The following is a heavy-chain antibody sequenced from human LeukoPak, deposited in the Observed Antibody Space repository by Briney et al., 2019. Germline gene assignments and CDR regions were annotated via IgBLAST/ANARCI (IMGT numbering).Heavy chain of an antibody. Sequence: GGSLRLSCAASGFTFGSYGMHWVRQAPGKGLEWVAVIWYDGSNKYYADSVKGRFTISRDNSKNTLYLQMNSLRAEDTAVYYCARGRPVRTGNYGMDVWGQGTTVTVSS. J-gene: IGHJ6*02. D-gene: IGHD4-11*01. CDR2: IWYDGSNK. CDR1: GFTFGSYG. V-gene: IGHV3-33*01. CDR3: ARGRPVRTGNYGMDV.